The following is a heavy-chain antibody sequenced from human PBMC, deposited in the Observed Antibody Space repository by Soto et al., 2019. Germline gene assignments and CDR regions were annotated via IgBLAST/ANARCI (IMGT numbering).Heavy chain of an antibody. CDR1: GGSISSYY. Sequence: QVQLQESGPGLVKPSETLSLTCTVSGGSISSYYWSWIRQPPGKGLEWIGYIYYRGSTNYNPSLKSRVTISVDTSKNQFSLKLSSVTAADTAVYYCARGPPTGNDDYFDYWGQGTLVTVSS. CDR2: IYYRGST. D-gene: IGHD1-1*01. V-gene: IGHV4-59*01. CDR3: ARGPPTGNDDYFDY. J-gene: IGHJ4*02.